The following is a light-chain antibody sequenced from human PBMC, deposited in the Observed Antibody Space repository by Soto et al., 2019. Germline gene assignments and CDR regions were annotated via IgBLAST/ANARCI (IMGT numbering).Light chain of an antibody. CDR3: QQYSSYPWT. CDR2: DAS. V-gene: IGKV1-5*01. J-gene: IGKJ1*01. Sequence: DIQMTQSPSTLSASVGDRVTITCRAGQGLSIWLAWYRQKPGKAPRLLIHDASSLEFGVPSRFSGSGSGTEFTLTISSLQPDDFATYYCQQYSSYPWTFGQGTKVDIK. CDR1: QGLSIW.